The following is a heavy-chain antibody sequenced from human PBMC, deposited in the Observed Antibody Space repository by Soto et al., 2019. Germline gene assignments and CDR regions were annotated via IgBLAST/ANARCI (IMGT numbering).Heavy chain of an antibody. Sequence: QVQLQESGPGLVKPSETLSLTCTVSGGSISSYYWSWIRQPPGKGLEWIGYIYYSGGNNYNPSLKSRVTISVATSKNQFSLKLSSVTAADPAVYYCARRYGDYFDFWGQGTLVTVSS. V-gene: IGHV4-59*08. J-gene: IGHJ4*02. CDR1: GGSISSYY. CDR3: ARRYGDYFDF. D-gene: IGHD4-17*01. CDR2: IYYSGGN.